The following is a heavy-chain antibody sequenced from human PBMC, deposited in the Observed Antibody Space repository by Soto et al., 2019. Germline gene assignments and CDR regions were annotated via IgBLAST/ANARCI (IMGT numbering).Heavy chain of an antibody. V-gene: IGHV4-31*03. CDR1: GGTLNSGTYY. CDR2: IYYSGTT. J-gene: IGHJ4*02. D-gene: IGHD3-22*01. Sequence: QVQLQESGPRLVKPSQTLSLTCTVSGGTLNSGTYYWTWIRQHPVKGLEWIGYIYYSGTTYYTSSLKSRLSISIDTSRNHFSLNLTSVTAADTAVYYCARAASYDRSGAVVFDYWGQGILVTVSS. CDR3: ARAASYDRSGAVVFDY.